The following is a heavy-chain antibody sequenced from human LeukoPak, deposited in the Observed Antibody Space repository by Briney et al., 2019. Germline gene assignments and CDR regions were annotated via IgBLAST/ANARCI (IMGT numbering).Heavy chain of an antibody. CDR3: VRDHVSPGLSNWFDP. D-gene: IGHD3-16*01. CDR2: IYHSGST. J-gene: IGHJ5*02. Sequence: SETLSLTCTVSGYSISSGYYWGWIRQPPGKGLEWIANIYHSGSTYYNPSLTSRVTILVDTSKNQFSLKVTSVTASDTAMYYCVRDHVSPGLSNWFDPWGQGTLVTVSS. CDR1: GYSISSGYY. V-gene: IGHV4-38-2*02.